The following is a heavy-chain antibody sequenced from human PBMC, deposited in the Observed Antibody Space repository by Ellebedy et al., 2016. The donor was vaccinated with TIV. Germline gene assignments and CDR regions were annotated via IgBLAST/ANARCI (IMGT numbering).Heavy chain of an antibody. Sequence: GSLRLXCTVSGGSISSYYWSWIRQPAGKGLEWIGRIYSSGSTNYNPSLKSRLTMSVDTSNNQFSLKLRSVTAADTAVYFCARGWSYYVEAFDIWGQGTMVTVSS. D-gene: IGHD1-26*01. CDR3: ARGWSYYVEAFDI. J-gene: IGHJ3*02. V-gene: IGHV4-4*07. CDR2: IYSSGST. CDR1: GGSISSYY.